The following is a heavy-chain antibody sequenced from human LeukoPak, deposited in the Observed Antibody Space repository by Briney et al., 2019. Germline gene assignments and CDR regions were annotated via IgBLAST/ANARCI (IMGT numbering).Heavy chain of an antibody. CDR2: IYSSTST. Sequence: GGSLRLSCAASGFTVSDNYMSWVRQAPGKGLEWVSVIYSSTSTYYADSVKGRFTISRDNAKNTLHLQMNSLRAEDTAVYYCAATIDYGGYDYWGQGTLVTVSS. V-gene: IGHV3-53*01. CDR3: AATIDYGGYDY. J-gene: IGHJ4*02. CDR1: GFTVSDNY. D-gene: IGHD4-23*01.